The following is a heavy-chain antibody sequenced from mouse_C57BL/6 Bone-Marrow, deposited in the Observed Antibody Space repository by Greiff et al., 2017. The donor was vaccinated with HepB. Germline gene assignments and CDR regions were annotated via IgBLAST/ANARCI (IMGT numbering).Heavy chain of an antibody. Sequence: EVQRVESGPELVKPGASVKIPCKASGYTFTDYNMDWVKQSHGKSLEWIGDINPNNGGTIYNQKFKGKATLTVDKSSSTAYMELRSLTSEDTAVYYCARKGYYYGSSGYFDVWGTGTTVTVSS. D-gene: IGHD1-1*01. CDR2: INPNNGGT. J-gene: IGHJ1*03. CDR1: GYTFTDYN. V-gene: IGHV1-18*01. CDR3: ARKGYYYGSSGYFDV.